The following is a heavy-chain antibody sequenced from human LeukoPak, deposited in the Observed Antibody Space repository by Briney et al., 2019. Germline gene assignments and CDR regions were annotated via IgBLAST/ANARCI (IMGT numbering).Heavy chain of an antibody. CDR2: ISGSGGSN. D-gene: IGHD5-18*01. V-gene: IGHV3-23*01. Sequence: PRWSLRLSCAASGFTFTSYAMSWVRQAPGKGLEWVSAISGSGGSNYYADSVKGRFTISRDNSKNTLYLQMNSLRAEDTAVYYCAKDGSWIQLWLPNYWGQGALVTVSS. J-gene: IGHJ4*02. CDR1: GFTFTSYA. CDR3: AKDGSWIQLWLPNY.